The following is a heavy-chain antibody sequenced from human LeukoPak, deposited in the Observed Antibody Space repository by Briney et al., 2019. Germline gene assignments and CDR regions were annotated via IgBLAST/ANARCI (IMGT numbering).Heavy chain of an antibody. CDR3: STSSGSL. D-gene: IGHD6-19*01. CDR2: ISSSGSTI. Sequence: LAGGSLRLSCAASGFTFSSYSMNWVRQAPGKGLEWISYISSSGSTINYADSVKGRFTISRDSAKNSLYLQMNSLRDEDTAVYYCSTSSGSLWGQGTLVTVSS. V-gene: IGHV3-48*02. CDR1: GFTFSSYS. J-gene: IGHJ4*02.